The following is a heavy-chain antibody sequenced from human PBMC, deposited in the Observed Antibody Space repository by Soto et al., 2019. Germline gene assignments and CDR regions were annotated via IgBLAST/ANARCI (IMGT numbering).Heavy chain of an antibody. Sequence: SETLSLTCTVSGTSVGNYYWSWIRQPAGKGLEWIGRIYSSGSPKYNPSLKSRVTMSLDTSKNQFSLSLNSVTAADTAIYYCARAHYGPSGYYFDSWGQGSLVTVSS. CDR1: GTSVGNYY. CDR2: IYSSGSP. V-gene: IGHV4-4*07. J-gene: IGHJ4*02. D-gene: IGHD3-22*01. CDR3: ARAHYGPSGYYFDS.